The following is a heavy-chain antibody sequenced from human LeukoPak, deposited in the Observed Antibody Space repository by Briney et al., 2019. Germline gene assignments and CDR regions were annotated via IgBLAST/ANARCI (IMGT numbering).Heavy chain of an antibody. Sequence: PGGSLRLSCAASGFNFINFPMTWFRQAPGKGLEWVSFIGANGDTNYAESVKDRFTISRDNSKKTLFLEIQSLRVEDTAVYYCARWNRVANREFFDWGQGTLVVVAS. CDR3: ARWNRVANREFFD. V-gene: IGHV3-23*01. CDR2: IGANGDT. D-gene: IGHD1-1*01. J-gene: IGHJ4*02. CDR1: GFNFINFP.